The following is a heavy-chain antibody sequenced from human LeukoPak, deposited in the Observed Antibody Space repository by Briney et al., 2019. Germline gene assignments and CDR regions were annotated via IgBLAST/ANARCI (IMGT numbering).Heavy chain of an antibody. J-gene: IGHJ4*02. Sequence: GGSLRLSCVASGFTFSSLAMNWVRQAPGKGLEWVSSISSNSSYIQYADSVKGRFTISRDNARNSLYLQMNNLRAEDTAVYYCASLPWLVRWIYYWGQGTLVTVSS. CDR3: ASLPWLVRWIYY. CDR2: ISSNSSYI. D-gene: IGHD6-19*01. V-gene: IGHV3-21*01. CDR1: GFTFSSLA.